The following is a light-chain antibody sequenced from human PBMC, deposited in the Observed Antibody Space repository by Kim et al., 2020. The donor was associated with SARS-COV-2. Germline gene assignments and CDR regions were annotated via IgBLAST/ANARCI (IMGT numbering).Light chain of an antibody. J-gene: IGLJ3*02. Sequence: SVPPGQTARITCSGDVLAKKYARWFQQKPGQAPVLVIYKDSERPSGIPERFSGSSSGTTVTLTISGAQVEDEADYYCYSAADNNGVFGGGTQLTVL. CDR2: KDS. V-gene: IGLV3-27*01. CDR3: YSAADNNGV. CDR1: VLAKKY.